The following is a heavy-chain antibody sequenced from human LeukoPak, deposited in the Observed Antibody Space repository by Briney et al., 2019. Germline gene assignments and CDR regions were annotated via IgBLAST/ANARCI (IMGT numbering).Heavy chain of an antibody. CDR3: ARDLGYYYDSSGYQEAFDI. Sequence: SETLSLTCTVSGGSIYSGGYYWSWIRQHPGKGLEWIGYIYYTGSTYYNPSLKSRVAISVDTSKNQFSLKLSSVTAADTAVYYCARDLGYYYDSSGYQEAFDIWGQGTMVTVSS. D-gene: IGHD3-22*01. CDR1: GGSIYSGGYY. CDR2: IYYTGST. J-gene: IGHJ3*02. V-gene: IGHV4-31*03.